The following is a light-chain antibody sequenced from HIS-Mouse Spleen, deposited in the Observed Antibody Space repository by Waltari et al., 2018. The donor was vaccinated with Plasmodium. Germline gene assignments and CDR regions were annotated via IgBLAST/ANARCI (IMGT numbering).Light chain of an antibody. Sequence: QSALTQPRSVSGSPGQSVTISCTGTSSDVGGYNYVSWYQQHPGKAPKLMIYDVSKRPSGVPDRFSVSKSGNTASLTISGLQAEDEADYYCCSYAGSYTLVFGGGTKPTVL. V-gene: IGLV2-11*01. CDR2: DVS. CDR1: SSDVGGYNY. J-gene: IGLJ2*01. CDR3: CSYAGSYTLV.